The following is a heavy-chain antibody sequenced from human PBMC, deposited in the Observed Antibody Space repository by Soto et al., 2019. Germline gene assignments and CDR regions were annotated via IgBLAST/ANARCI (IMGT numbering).Heavy chain of an antibody. D-gene: IGHD2-15*01. CDR2: IYYSGST. Sequence: QVQLQESGPGLVKPSQTLSLTCTVSGGSISSGGYYWSWIRQHPGKGLEWIGYIYYSGSTYYNPSLKSRVTISVDTSKNQFSLKLSSVTAADTAVYYWARDWGHIVVPWGGSLGVFDPWGQGTLVTVSS. V-gene: IGHV4-31*03. J-gene: IGHJ5*02. CDR3: ARDWGHIVVPWGGSLGVFDP. CDR1: GGSISSGGYY.